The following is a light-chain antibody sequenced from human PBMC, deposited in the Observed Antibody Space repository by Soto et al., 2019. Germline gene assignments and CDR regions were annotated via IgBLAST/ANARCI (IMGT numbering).Light chain of an antibody. J-gene: IGKJ4*01. Sequence: PGERATLSCRASQSVSSSFLAWYQQKPGQAPRLLIYGASSRATGIPDRFSGSGSGTDFTLTISRLEPEDVAVYYCQQYGSSPLTFGGVTKLEIK. CDR2: GAS. CDR3: QQYGSSPLT. V-gene: IGKV3-20*01. CDR1: QSVSSSF.